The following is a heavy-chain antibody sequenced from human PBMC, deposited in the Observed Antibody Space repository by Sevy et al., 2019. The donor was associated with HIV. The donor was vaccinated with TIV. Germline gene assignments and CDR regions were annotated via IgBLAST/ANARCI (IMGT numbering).Heavy chain of an antibody. J-gene: IGHJ4*02. V-gene: IGHV1-18*04. CDR2: ISAYNGNT. CDR1: GYTFTSYG. Sequence: ASVKVSCKASGYTFTSYGISWVRQAPGQGLEWMGWISAYNGNTNYSQKLQGRVTMTTDTSTSIAYMELRSLRSDDTAVYYCARDYYCDSSAYEYFDYWGQGTLVTVSS. D-gene: IGHD3-22*01. CDR3: ARDYYCDSSAYEYFDY.